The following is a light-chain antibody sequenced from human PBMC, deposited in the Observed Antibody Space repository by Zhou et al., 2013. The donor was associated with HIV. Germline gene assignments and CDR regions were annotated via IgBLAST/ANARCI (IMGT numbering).Light chain of an antibody. CDR1: QDINSY. CDR2: DAS. CDR3: QQYENLILT. V-gene: IGKV1-33*01. Sequence: DIQMTQSPSSLSASVGDRVTITCQASQDINSYLNWYQQKPGKAPKLLIYDASKLETGVPARFSGSGSGTDFTFTISSLQPEDTATYYCQQYENLILTFGGGTKVEIK. J-gene: IGKJ4*01.